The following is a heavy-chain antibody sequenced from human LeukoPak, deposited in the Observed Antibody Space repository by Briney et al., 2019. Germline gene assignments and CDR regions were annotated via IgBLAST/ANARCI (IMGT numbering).Heavy chain of an antibody. CDR3: AREIPLHYYDSSGYFDY. D-gene: IGHD3-22*01. CDR1: GFTFSSYG. V-gene: IGHV3-30*03. J-gene: IGHJ4*02. CDR2: ISYDGSNK. Sequence: GGSLRLSCAASGFTFSSYGMHWVRQAPGKGLEWVAVISYDGSNKYYADSVKGRFTISRDNSKNTLYLQMNSLRAEDTAVYYCAREIPLHYYDSSGYFDYWGQGTLVTVSS.